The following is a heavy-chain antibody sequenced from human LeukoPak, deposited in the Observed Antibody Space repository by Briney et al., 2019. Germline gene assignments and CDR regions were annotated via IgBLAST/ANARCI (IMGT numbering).Heavy chain of an antibody. J-gene: IGHJ4*02. CDR1: RFTVSNNH. D-gene: IGHD6-19*01. Sequence: GGSLRLSCVASRFTVSNNHMNWVRQAPGKGLEWVSVIYNGDNTYYADSVQGKFTISKDNSKNTLYLQMNSLRPEDTAVYFCARASRWLAFDNWGQGTLVTVSS. CDR2: IYNGDNT. CDR3: ARASRWLAFDN. V-gene: IGHV3-66*01.